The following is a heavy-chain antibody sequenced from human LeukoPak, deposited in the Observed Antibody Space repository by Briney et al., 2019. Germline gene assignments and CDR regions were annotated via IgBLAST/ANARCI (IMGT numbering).Heavy chain of an antibody. CDR3: ARVPEPDGAFGY. CDR1: GFTFSSYS. V-gene: IGHV3-21*01. Sequence: GGSLRLSCAASGFTFSSYSMNWVRQAPGKGLEWVSSISSSSSYIYYADSVKGRFTISRDNAKNSLYLQMNSLRAEDTAVYYCARVPEPDGAFGYWGQGTLVTVSS. D-gene: IGHD1-26*01. CDR2: ISSSSSYI. J-gene: IGHJ4*02.